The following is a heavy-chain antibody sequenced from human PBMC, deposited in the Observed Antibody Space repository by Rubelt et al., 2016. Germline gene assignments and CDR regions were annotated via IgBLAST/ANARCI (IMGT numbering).Heavy chain of an antibody. J-gene: IGHJ4*02. CDR1: GYTFTSYG. CDR3: ARLNSGGFDY. Sequence: QVQLVQSGAEVKKPGASVKVSCKASGYTFTSYGISWVRQAPGQGFEWMGWISAYNGNNNYAQTPQGRGNMSTENSTSTAYMELRRLRADDTAVDYGARLNSGGFDYWGQGTLVTVSS. D-gene: IGHD1-7*01. CDR2: ISAYNGNN. V-gene: IGHV1-18*01.